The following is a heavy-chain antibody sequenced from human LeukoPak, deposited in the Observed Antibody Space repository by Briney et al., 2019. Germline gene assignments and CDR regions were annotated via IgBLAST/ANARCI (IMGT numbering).Heavy chain of an antibody. CDR2: IYRGGST. CDR3: ARDHYDSSGYYHDY. Sequence: GGSLRLSCAASGFTVSSNYMSWVRQAPGKGLEWVSVIYRGGSTYYSDSVKGRFTISRDNSKNTLYLQMNSLRAEDTAVYYCARDHYDSSGYYHDYWGQGTLVTVSS. J-gene: IGHJ4*02. V-gene: IGHV3-53*01. CDR1: GFTVSSNY. D-gene: IGHD3-22*01.